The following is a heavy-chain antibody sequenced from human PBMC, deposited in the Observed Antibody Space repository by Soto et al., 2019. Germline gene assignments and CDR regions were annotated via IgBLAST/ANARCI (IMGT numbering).Heavy chain of an antibody. J-gene: IGHJ4*02. CDR3: AHRLFGYCSGCSCYSTPFDY. CDR2: IYWDDDK. D-gene: IGHD2-15*01. Sequence: QITLKESGPTLVKPTQTLTLTCTFSGFSLSTSGVGVGWIRQPPGKALEWLALIYWDDDKRYSPSLKSRLTITKDTSKNQVVLTMTNMDPVDTATYYCAHRLFGYCSGCSCYSTPFDYWGQGTLVTVSS. CDR1: GFSLSTSGVG. V-gene: IGHV2-5*02.